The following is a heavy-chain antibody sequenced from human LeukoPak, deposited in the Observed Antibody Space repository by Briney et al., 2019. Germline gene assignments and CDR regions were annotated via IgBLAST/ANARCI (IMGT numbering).Heavy chain of an antibody. V-gene: IGHV4-59*01. Sequence: SETLSLTCTVSGGSISSYYCSWIRQPPGKGLEWIGYIYDSGSTNYNPSLKSRVTFSVDTSKNQFSLKLSSVTAADTAVYYCARSIIYGGNSGYYYGMDVWGQGTTVTVSS. CDR1: GGSISSYY. J-gene: IGHJ6*02. CDR3: ARSIIYGGNSGYYYGMDV. CDR2: IYDSGST. D-gene: IGHD4-23*01.